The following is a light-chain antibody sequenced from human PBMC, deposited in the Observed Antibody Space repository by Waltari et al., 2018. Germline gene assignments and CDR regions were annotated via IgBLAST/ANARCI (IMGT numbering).Light chain of an antibody. J-gene: IGKJ4*01. CDR1: QSVTSIS. Sequence: IVLTQSPGTLSLSPVERATLSCRSSQSVTSISLTWYQKKVGQAPRLLIYGTSSRATGIPDRFSGSGSGTEFTLTISRLEPEDFAVYYCQQYDGEVVTFGGGTKVEI. V-gene: IGKV3-20*01. CDR3: QQYDGEVVT. CDR2: GTS.